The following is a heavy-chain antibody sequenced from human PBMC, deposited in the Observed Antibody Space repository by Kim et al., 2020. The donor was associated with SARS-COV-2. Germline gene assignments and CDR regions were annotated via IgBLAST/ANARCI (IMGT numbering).Heavy chain of an antibody. Sequence: GGSLRLSCAASGFTFSNYGMSWVRQAPGKGLEWVSGISGSGVSTYYANSVKGRFTISRDNSKNTLYVQMNSLRAEDTAVYFCAKPIDDCINGVCYSRTYYYYYGMDVWGQGATVTVSS. CDR1: GFTFSNYG. CDR3: AKPIDDCINGVCYSRTYYYYYGMDV. CDR2: ISGSGVST. D-gene: IGHD2-8*01. V-gene: IGHV3-23*01. J-gene: IGHJ6*02.